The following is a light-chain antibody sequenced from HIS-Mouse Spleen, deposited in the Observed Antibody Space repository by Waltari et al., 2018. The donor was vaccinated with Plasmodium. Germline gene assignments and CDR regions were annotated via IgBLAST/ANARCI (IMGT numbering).Light chain of an antibody. CDR2: STT. Sequence: QTVVTQEPSFSVSPGGTVKLTCGLSSGSVSTSYSPSWYQQTPGQAPRTLIYSTTPRSSGVPDRFSGSILGNKAALTITGAQADDESDYYCVLYMGSGIWVFGGGTKLTVL. J-gene: IGLJ2*01. V-gene: IGLV8-61*01. CDR3: VLYMGSGIWV. CDR1: SGSVSTSYS.